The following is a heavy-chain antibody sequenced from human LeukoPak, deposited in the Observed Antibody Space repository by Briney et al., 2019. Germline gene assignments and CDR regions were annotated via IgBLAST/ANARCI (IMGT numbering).Heavy chain of an antibody. V-gene: IGHV3-23*01. CDR1: GFTFANFA. CDR2: ISDRGGIK. CDR3: AKKQTTTVTTLDY. D-gene: IGHD4-17*01. J-gene: IGHJ4*02. Sequence: PGGSLRLSCAASGFTFANFAMSWVRQAPGKGPEWVSDISDRGGIKNYADSVKGRFTISRDNSNNTLYLQMNSLRAEDTAVYFCAKKQTTTVTTLDYWGQGTLVTVSS.